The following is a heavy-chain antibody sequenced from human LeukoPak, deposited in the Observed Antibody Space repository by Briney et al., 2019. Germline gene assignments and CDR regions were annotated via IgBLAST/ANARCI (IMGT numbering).Heavy chain of an antibody. CDR2: IIPIFGTA. V-gene: IGHV1-69*01. J-gene: IGHJ6*03. CDR3: ASGGGSGSYYIFAVTHYYYYYMDV. Sequence: GSSVKVSCKASGGTFSSYAISWVRQAPGQGLEWMGGIIPIFGTANYAQKFQGRVTITADESTSTAYMELSSLRSEDTAVYYCASGGGSGSYYIFAVTHYYYYYMDVWGKGTTVTISS. CDR1: GGTFSSYA. D-gene: IGHD3-10*01.